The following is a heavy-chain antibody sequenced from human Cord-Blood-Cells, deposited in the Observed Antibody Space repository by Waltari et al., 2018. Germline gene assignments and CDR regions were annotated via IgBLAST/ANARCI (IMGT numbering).Heavy chain of an antibody. Sequence: QVQLVQSGAEVKKPGSSVKVSCKASGGTFSSYALSWVRLAPGQGLEWMGGIIPIFGTANYAQKFQGRVTITADESTSTAYMELSSLRSEDTAVYYCASTYSSSPFDYWGQGTLVTVSS. J-gene: IGHJ4*02. CDR1: GGTFSSYA. D-gene: IGHD6-13*01. CDR2: IIPIFGTA. V-gene: IGHV1-69*01. CDR3: ASTYSSSPFDY.